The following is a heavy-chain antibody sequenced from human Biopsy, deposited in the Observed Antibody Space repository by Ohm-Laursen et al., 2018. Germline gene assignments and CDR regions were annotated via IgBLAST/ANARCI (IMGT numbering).Heavy chain of an antibody. J-gene: IGHJ6*02. CDR3: ARATNSTGWPYYYFYGMDV. CDR1: GGSISSDY. Sequence: SDTLSLTCTVSGGSISSDYWSWIRQTPGKGLEWIGYIYYSGSTNYNPPLKSRVTISVDTSKNQFSLGLNSVTATDTAVYYCARATNSTGWPYYYFYGMDVWGQGTTVTVSS. D-gene: IGHD2/OR15-2a*01. V-gene: IGHV4-59*07. CDR2: IYYSGST.